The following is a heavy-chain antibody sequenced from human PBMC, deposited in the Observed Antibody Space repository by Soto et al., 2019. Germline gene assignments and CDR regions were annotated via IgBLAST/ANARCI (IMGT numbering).Heavy chain of an antibody. CDR1: GFTFSNYA. CDR2: ISSDGNNK. J-gene: IGHJ4*02. CDR3: ARERRGGNSGYYLDY. D-gene: IGHD2-21*02. Sequence: QVQLVESGGGVVQPGRSLRLSCAASGFTFSNYAMHWVRQAPGKGLEWVTVISSDGNNKYYADSVKGRFIISRDNSKNTLYLQVISLRAEDTAVYYCARERRGGNSGYYLDYWGQGTLVTVSS. V-gene: IGHV3-30-3*01.